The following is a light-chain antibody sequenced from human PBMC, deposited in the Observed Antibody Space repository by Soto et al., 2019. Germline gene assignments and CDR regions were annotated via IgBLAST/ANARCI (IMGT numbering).Light chain of an antibody. CDR2: SDN. J-gene: IGLJ1*01. V-gene: IGLV1-47*02. CDR1: SSNIAKNY. CDR3: AAWDDRLSGYG. Sequence: SVKTEEPAASGTPKQKVTISCSGDSSNIAKNYVYWYQQVPGMAPKLLIYSDNQRPSGVPDRFSGSKSGTSASLAISGLRSEDEADYYCAAWDDRLSGYGFGGGTKV.